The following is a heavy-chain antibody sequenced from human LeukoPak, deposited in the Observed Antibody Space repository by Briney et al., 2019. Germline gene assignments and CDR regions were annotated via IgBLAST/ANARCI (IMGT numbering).Heavy chain of an antibody. CDR1: GYSISSGYY. J-gene: IGHJ4*02. Sequence: SETLSLTCTVSGYSISSGYYWGWIRQPPGKGLEWVGSIYHSGSTYYNPSLESRVTISVDTSKNQFSLKLSSVTAADTAVYYCARVRVATIIDYWGQGTLVTVSS. V-gene: IGHV4-38-2*02. D-gene: IGHD5-12*01. CDR3: ARVRVATIIDY. CDR2: IYHSGST.